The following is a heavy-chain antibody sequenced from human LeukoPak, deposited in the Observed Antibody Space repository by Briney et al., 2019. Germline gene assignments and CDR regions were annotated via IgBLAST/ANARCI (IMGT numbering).Heavy chain of an antibody. CDR1: GFTFTSYG. D-gene: IGHD5-12*01. V-gene: IGHV3-30*02. CDR2: IRYDGSNK. Sequence: PGGSLRLSCAASGFTFTSYGMHWVRQAPGKGLEWVTFIRYDGSNKYYADSVKGRFTISRDNSKNTLYLQMNSLRPEDTAVYYCAKVDDFLSGDDYRSNYFDNWGQGTLVTVSS. J-gene: IGHJ4*02. CDR3: AKVDDFLSGDDYRSNYFDN.